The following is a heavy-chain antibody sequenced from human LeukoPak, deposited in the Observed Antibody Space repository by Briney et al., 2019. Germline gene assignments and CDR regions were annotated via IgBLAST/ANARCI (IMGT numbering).Heavy chain of an antibody. CDR3: ARGGYGSDY. CDR2: INHSGST. D-gene: IGHD6-13*01. J-gene: IGHJ4*02. CDR1: GGSFSGYY. Sequence: PSETLSLTCAVYGGSFSGYYWSWIRQPPGKGLEWIGEINHSGSTNYNPSLKSRVTISVDTSKNQFSLKLSSVTAADTAVYYCARGGYGSDYWGQGTLVTVSS. V-gene: IGHV4-34*01.